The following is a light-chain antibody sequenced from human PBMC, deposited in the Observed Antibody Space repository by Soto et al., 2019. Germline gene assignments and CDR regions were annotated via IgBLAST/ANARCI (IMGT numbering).Light chain of an antibody. CDR1: QSVTSSN. V-gene: IGKV3-15*01. CDR2: GAS. CDR3: QQYDNWPQT. Sequence: EIVLTQSPGTVSLSPGERATLSCRASQSVTSSNLAWYQQKPGQAPRLLIYGASTRATGIPARFSGTGSGTDFTLTVSSLQSEDFAVYYCQQYDNWPQTFGQGTKVDI. J-gene: IGKJ1*01.